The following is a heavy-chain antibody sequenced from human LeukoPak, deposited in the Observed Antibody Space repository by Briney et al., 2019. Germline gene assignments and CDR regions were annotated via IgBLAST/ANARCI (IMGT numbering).Heavy chain of an antibody. Sequence: GGSLRLSCAASAFIFNSYSMTWVRQAPGKGLEWVSSISSSSSYRYYADSVKGRFSISRDNAKNSLYLQMNSLRVEDTAVYYCARDMPHERGTNTLHDAFDIWGQGTMVTVSS. D-gene: IGHD1-7*01. CDR2: ISSSSSYR. CDR1: AFIFNSYS. V-gene: IGHV3-21*01. CDR3: ARDMPHERGTNTLHDAFDI. J-gene: IGHJ3*02.